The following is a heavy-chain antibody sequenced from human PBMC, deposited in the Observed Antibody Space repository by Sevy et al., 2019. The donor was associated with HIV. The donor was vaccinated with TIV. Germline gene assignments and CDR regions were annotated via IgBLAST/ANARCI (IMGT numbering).Heavy chain of an antibody. CDR3: ARHTPLGLSFDY. CDR1: GGSISSGGYY. J-gene: IGHJ4*02. V-gene: IGHV4-31*03. CDR2: IYYSGST. D-gene: IGHD5-18*01. Sequence: SETLSLTCTVSGGSISSGGYYWSWIRQHPGKGLEWIGYIYYSGSTNYNPSLKSRVTISVDTSKNQFSLKLSSVTAAVTAVYYCARHTPLGLSFDYWGQGTLVTVSS.